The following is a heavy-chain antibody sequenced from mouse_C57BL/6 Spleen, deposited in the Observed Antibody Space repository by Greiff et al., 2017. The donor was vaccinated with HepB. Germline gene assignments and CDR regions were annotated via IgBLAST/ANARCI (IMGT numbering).Heavy chain of an antibody. CDR1: GFTFSSYG. J-gene: IGHJ2*01. CDR2: ISSGGSYT. V-gene: IGHV5-6*01. Sequence: EVQLQESGGDLVKPGGSLKLSCAASGFTFSSYGMSWVRQTPDKRLGWVATISSGGSYTYYPDSVKGRFTISRDNAKNTLYLQMSSLKAEDTAMYYCARGGGEGGYFDYWGQGTTLTVSS. CDR3: ARGGGEGGYFDY.